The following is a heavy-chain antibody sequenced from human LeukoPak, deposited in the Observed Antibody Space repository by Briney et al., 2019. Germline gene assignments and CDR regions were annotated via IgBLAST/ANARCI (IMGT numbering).Heavy chain of an antibody. V-gene: IGHV3-7*01. CDR1: GFTVSINY. J-gene: IGHJ4*02. CDR3: VAWGSLVV. CDR2: IKEDGTRK. Sequence: GGSLRLSCAASGFTVSINYVTWVRQAPGKGLDWVAHIKEDGTRKYYVDSVRGRFAISRDNAKNSLSLQMNSLRVEDTAVFYCVAWGSLVVWGQGTLVTVSS. D-gene: IGHD3-16*01.